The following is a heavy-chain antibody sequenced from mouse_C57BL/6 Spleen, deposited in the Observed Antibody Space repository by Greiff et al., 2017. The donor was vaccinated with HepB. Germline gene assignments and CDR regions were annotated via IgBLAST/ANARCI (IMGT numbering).Heavy chain of an antibody. Sequence: EVQVVESGPELVKPGASVKISCKASGYSFTDYNMNWVKQSNGKSLEWIGVINPNYGTTSYNQKFKGKATLTVDQSSSTAYMQLNSLTSEDSAVYYCARGGYGSTGLYYYAMDYWGQGTSVTVSS. CDR2: INPNYGTT. CDR1: GYSFTDYN. J-gene: IGHJ4*01. V-gene: IGHV1-39*01. CDR3: ARGGYGSTGLYYYAMDY. D-gene: IGHD4-1*02.